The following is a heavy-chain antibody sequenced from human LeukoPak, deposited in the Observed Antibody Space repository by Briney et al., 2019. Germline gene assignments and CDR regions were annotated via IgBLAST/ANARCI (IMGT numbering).Heavy chain of an antibody. CDR3: ARGPYYDFWSGYYANFLDY. D-gene: IGHD3-3*01. CDR2: IYTSGST. CDR1: GGSISSGSYY. Sequence: PSQTLSLTCTVSGGSISSGSYYWSWIRQPAGKGLEWIGRIYTSGSTNYNPSLKSRVTISVDMSKNQFSLKLSSVTAADTAVYYCARGPYYDFWSGYYANFLDYWGQGTLVAVSS. J-gene: IGHJ4*02. V-gene: IGHV4-61*02.